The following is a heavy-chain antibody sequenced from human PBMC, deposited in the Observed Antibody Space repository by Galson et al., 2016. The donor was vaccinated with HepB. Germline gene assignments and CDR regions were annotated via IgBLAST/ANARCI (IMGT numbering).Heavy chain of an antibody. V-gene: IGHV3-7*03. CDR1: GFIFSSYW. Sequence: SLRLSCAASGFIFSSYWMTWVRRAPGKGLEWVANIKQDGSQKYYVDSVEGRFTISRDNAKNSLYLQMNSLRVEDTAVYYCARDGWGWDLPSAPDYWGQGTLVTVSS. CDR2: IKQDGSQK. D-gene: IGHD1-26*01. J-gene: IGHJ4*02. CDR3: ARDGWGWDLPSAPDY.